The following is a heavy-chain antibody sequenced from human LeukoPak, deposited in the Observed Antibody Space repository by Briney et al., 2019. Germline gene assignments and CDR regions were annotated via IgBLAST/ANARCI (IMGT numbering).Heavy chain of an antibody. J-gene: IGHJ4*02. CDR1: GFTFSSYS. CDR2: ISSSSSYI. CDR3: ARSFLSIAAAATDY. V-gene: IGHV3-21*01. Sequence: GGSLRLSCAASGFTFSSYSMNWVRQAPGKGLEWVSSISSSSSYIYYADSVKGRFTISRDNAKNSLYLQMNSLRAEDTAVYYCARSFLSIAAAATDYWGQGTLVTVPS. D-gene: IGHD6-13*01.